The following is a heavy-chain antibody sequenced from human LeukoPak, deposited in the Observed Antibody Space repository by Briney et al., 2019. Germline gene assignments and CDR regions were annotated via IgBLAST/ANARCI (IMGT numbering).Heavy chain of an antibody. CDR1: GGSISSNY. D-gene: IGHD6-13*01. CDR3: ASGAAAGT. Sequence: SETLSLTCTVSGGSISSNYWTWIRQPPGKGLEWIGYIYYSGITNYNPSLKSRVTISVDTSKNQFSLKLSSVTAADTAVYYCASGAAAGTWGQGTLVTVSS. V-gene: IGHV4-59*12. CDR2: IYYSGIT. J-gene: IGHJ5*02.